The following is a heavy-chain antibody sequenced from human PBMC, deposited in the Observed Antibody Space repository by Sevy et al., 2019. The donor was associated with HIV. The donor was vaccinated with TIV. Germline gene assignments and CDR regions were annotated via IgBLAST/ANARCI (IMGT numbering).Heavy chain of an antibody. D-gene: IGHD3-22*01. CDR1: GFTFSSHS. CDR2: ISGTGNTI. J-gene: IGHJ4*02. CDR3: ARVPPYYDSNVSDF. Sequence: GESLKISCAASGFTFSSHSMNWVRQTPGKGLEWISYISGTGNTIYYAASVKGRFTISRDNAKNSLYLQLKSLRDEDTAIYYCARVPPYYDSNVSDFWGQGSLVTVSS. V-gene: IGHV3-48*02.